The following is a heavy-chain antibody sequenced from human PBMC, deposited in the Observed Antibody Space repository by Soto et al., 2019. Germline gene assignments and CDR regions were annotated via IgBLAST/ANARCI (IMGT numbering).Heavy chain of an antibody. V-gene: IGHV5-51*01. D-gene: IGHD3-10*01. CDR3: ARAPGSGSYYYYYYGMDV. J-gene: IGHJ6*02. CDR1: GYSFTSYW. Sequence: GESLKISCKGSGYSFTSYWIAWVRQTPGKGLECMGIIYPGDSDIRYSPSFQGQVTISADKSISTAYLQWSSLEASDTAMYYCARAPGSGSYYYYYYGMDVWGQGTTVTVSS. CDR2: IYPGDSDI.